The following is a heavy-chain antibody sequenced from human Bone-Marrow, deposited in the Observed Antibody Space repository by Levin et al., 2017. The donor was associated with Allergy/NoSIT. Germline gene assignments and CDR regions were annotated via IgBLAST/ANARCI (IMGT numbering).Heavy chain of an antibody. CDR3: ARSAGNYRHYFDS. CDR2: VGYEGDYE. Sequence: GGSLRLSCVGSEFTFDSHGIHWVRQAPGKGLEWVSLVGYEGDYEHYADSVKGRFTVSRDNSKNTVYLQMSSLRPEDTALYYCARSAGNYRHYFDSWGRGVVVTVSS. D-gene: IGHD1-7*01. V-gene: IGHV3-30*03. J-gene: IGHJ4*02. CDR1: EFTFDSHG.